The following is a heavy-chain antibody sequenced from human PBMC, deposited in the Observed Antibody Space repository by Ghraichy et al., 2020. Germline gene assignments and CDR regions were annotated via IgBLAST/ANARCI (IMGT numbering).Heavy chain of an antibody. D-gene: IGHD2-15*01. CDR3: ARDIVVVVAAESQNWFDP. V-gene: IGHV1-18*04. CDR2: ISAYNGNT. CDR1: GYTFTSYG. Sequence: ASVKVSCKASGYTFTSYGISWVRQAPGQGLEWMGWISAYNGNTNYAQKLQGRVTMTTDTSTSTAYMELRSLRSDDTAVYYCARDIVVVVAAESQNWFDPWGQGTLVTVSS. J-gene: IGHJ5*02.